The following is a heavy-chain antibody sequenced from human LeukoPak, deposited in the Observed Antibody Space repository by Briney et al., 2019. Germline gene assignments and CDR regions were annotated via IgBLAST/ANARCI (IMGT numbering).Heavy chain of an antibody. CDR2: INHSGST. Sequence: PSETLSLTCAVYGGSFSGYYWSWLRQPPGKGLEWIGEINHSGSTNYNPSLKSRVTISVDTSKNQFSLKLSSVTAADTAVYYYARGVGIWSGYYISHALDYWGQGTLVTVSS. J-gene: IGHJ4*02. V-gene: IGHV4-34*01. CDR3: ARGVGIWSGYYISHALDY. CDR1: GGSFSGYY. D-gene: IGHD3-3*01.